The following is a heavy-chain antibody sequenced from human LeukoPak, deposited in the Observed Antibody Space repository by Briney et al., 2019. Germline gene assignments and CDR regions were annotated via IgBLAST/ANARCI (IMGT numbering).Heavy chain of an antibody. V-gene: IGHV4-59*01. J-gene: IGHJ6*02. Sequence: SETLSLTCTVSGGSISSYYWSWIRQPPRKGLECIGDIYYSGSTNYNPSLKSRVTISVDTSKNQFSLKLSSVTAADTAVYYCARVKTGTTSGPRDYYYYYGMDVWGQGTTVTVSS. CDR2: IYYSGST. D-gene: IGHD1-7*01. CDR1: GGSISSYY. CDR3: ARVKTGTTSGPRDYYYYYGMDV.